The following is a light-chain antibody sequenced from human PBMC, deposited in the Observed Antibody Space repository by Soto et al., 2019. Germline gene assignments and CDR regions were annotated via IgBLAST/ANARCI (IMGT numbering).Light chain of an antibody. CDR2: MAS. V-gene: IGKV2-28*01. CDR3: MQALQTPWT. J-gene: IGKJ1*01. Sequence: LRPQYLLSLSVTPGERASVACSSSPSLLHSNGYHYVDGYLQKPGQSPQLLIYMASNRSSGVPDRFSGRGSGTDFTLTISSVEAEDVGVYFCMQALQTPWTVSQGTKVDIK. CDR1: PSLLHSNGYHY.